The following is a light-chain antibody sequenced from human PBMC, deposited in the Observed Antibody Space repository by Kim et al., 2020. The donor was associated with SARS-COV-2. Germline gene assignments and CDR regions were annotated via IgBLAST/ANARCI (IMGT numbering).Light chain of an antibody. CDR1: SSNIGAGYD. Sequence: RVTISCTGSSSNIGAGYDVHGYQHIPGTAPKLLIYGNSNRPSGVPDRFSGSKSGASASLAITGLQAEDEADYYCQSHDNSLSGGVFGGGTQLTVL. V-gene: IGLV1-40*03. CDR3: QSHDNSLSGGV. CDR2: GNS. J-gene: IGLJ2*01.